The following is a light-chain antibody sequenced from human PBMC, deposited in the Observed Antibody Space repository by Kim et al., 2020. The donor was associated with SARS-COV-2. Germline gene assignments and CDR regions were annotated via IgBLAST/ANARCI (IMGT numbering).Light chain of an antibody. V-gene: IGLV1-51*01. CDR1: SSNIGNNY. J-gene: IGLJ3*02. CDR2: DSN. CDR3: GTWDSSLSAGV. Sequence: GQKVTISCSGSSSNIGNNYVSWYQQLPGTAPKLLIYDSNKRPSGIPDRFSGSKSSTSATLGITGLQTGDEADYYCGTWDSSLSAGVFGGGTQLTVL.